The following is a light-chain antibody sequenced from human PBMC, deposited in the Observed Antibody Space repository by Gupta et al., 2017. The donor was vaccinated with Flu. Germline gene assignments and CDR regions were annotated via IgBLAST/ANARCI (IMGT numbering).Light chain of an antibody. CDR2: KAT. V-gene: IGKV1-5*03. Sequence: GVGDTVTCRCRHSLSSWWGWSQHQPRKAPNLLIYKATNLDSGVASRLSCSGCGSESTLTITSLRLDDFATDTCQQYDNYSLTFGDGTKVEI. J-gene: IGKJ4*02. CDR1: HSLSSW. CDR3: QQYDNYSLT.